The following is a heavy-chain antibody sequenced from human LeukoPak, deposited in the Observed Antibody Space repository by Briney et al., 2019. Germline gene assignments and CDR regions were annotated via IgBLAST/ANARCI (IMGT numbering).Heavy chain of an antibody. J-gene: IGHJ1*01. D-gene: IGHD3-10*01. Sequence: GGSLRLSCAASGFTFSGSAMHWVRQASGEGLEWVGRIRSKANNYATAYAASVTGRFTISRDDSKNTAYLQMNSLKTEDTAVYYCTFGSGSSHWGQGTLVTVSS. V-gene: IGHV3-73*01. CDR1: GFTFSGSA. CDR2: IRSKANNYAT. CDR3: TFGSGSSH.